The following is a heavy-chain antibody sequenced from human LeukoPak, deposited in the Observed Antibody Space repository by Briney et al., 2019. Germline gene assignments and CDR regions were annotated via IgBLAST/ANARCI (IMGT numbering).Heavy chain of an antibody. J-gene: IGHJ4*02. CDR1: GFTFSDYY. CDR2: ISSSGSTK. CDR3: AKDRPVAPHDY. Sequence: GGSLRLSCAASGFTFSDYYMSWIRQAPGKGLEWVSYISSSGSTKYYADSVKGRFTISRDNAKNSLYLQMSSLRAEDTAVYYCAKDRPVAPHDYWGQGTLVTVSS. V-gene: IGHV3-11*01. D-gene: IGHD6-19*01.